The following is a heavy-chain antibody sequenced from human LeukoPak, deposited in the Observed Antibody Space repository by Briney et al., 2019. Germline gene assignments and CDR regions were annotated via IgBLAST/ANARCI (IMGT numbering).Heavy chain of an antibody. Sequence: ASVKVSCKASGYTFTTYDINWVRQAPGQGLEWMGWINPNSGGTNYAQKFQGRVTMTRDTSISTAYMELSRLRSDDTAVYYCARDPYDFWSGYPFDYWGQGTLVTVSS. J-gene: IGHJ4*02. V-gene: IGHV1-2*02. CDR1: GYTFTTYD. D-gene: IGHD3-3*01. CDR2: INPNSGGT. CDR3: ARDPYDFWSGYPFDY.